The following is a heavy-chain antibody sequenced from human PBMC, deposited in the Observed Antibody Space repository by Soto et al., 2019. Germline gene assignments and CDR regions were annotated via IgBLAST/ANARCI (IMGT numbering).Heavy chain of an antibody. Sequence: QVQLVQSGAEVKNPGSSVKVSCMASGGTFSRDAISWVRQAPGQGLEWMGGIIPMFGTAKYVQKFQGRLTITADESTTTAYMELRSLRSDDTAVYYCARGVVVVAASQLGWFDPWGQGTLVTVSS. CDR1: GGTFSRDA. J-gene: IGHJ5*02. CDR3: ARGVVVVAASQLGWFDP. CDR2: IIPMFGTA. D-gene: IGHD2-15*01. V-gene: IGHV1-69*01.